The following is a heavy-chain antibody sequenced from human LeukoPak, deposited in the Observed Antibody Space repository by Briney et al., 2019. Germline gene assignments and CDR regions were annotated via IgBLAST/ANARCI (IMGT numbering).Heavy chain of an antibody. J-gene: IGHJ4*02. CDR1: GGSISTYY. Sequence: SETLSLTCTVSGGSISTYYWSWIRQPPGEGLEWIGCIYYSGSTNYNPSLKSRVTISVDTSKNQFSLKLSSVTAADTAVYYCARWGTGEGPKRRYCSSTSCADGDYWGQGTLVTVSS. V-gene: IGHV4-59*01. CDR2: IYYSGST. CDR3: ARWGTGEGPKRRYCSSTSCADGDY. D-gene: IGHD2-2*01.